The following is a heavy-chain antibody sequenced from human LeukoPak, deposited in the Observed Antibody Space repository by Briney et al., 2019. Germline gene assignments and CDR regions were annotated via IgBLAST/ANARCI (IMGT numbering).Heavy chain of an antibody. CDR2: ISAYNGNT. V-gene: IGHV1-18*01. Sequence: GASVKVSCKASGYTFTSYGISWVRQAPGQGLEWMGWISAYNGNTNYAQKLQGRVTMTTDTSTSTAYMELRSLRSDDTAVYYCARAHSSSWTNWFDPWGQGTLVTVSS. CDR3: ARAHSSSWTNWFDP. J-gene: IGHJ5*02. CDR1: GYTFTSYG. D-gene: IGHD6-13*01.